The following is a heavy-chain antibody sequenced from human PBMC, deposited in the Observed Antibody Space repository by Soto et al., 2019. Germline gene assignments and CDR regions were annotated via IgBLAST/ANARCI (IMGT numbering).Heavy chain of an antibody. D-gene: IGHD4-4*01. CDR3: AKDSVETLTTVNYLTPNWFDP. Sequence: GGSLRLSCAASGFTFDDYAMHWVRQAPGKGLEWVSGISWNSGSIGYADSVKGRFTISRDNAKNSLYLQMNSLRAEDTALYYCAKDSVETLTTVNYLTPNWFDPWGQGTLVTVSS. J-gene: IGHJ5*02. V-gene: IGHV3-9*01. CDR1: GFTFDDYA. CDR2: ISWNSGSI.